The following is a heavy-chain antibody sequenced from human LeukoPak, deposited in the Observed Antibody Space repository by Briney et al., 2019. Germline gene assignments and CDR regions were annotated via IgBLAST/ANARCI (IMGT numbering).Heavy chain of an antibody. V-gene: IGHV3-48*04. CDR3: AGMYYDFLNWFDP. Sequence: GGSLRLSCAASGFAFISTSIHWVRQAPGRGLEWLSYSSTVTGNIYYADSVKGRFTISRDNAKNSLYLQMNSLRAEDTAVYYCAGMYYDFLNWFDPWGQGTLVTVSS. CDR2: SSTVTGNI. CDR1: GFAFISTS. J-gene: IGHJ5*02. D-gene: IGHD3-3*01.